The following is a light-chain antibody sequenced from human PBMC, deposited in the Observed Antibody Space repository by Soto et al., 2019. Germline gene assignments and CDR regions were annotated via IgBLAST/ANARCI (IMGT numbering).Light chain of an antibody. CDR3: QQDGSSSLT. Sequence: EIVLTQSPGTLSLSPGERATLSCRASQSISSIYLAWYQQRPGQAPRLLIYGASSRATGIPDRFSGSGSGTDVKRTSSRLEPEDFAGYYCQQDGSSSLTFGGGTKVEIK. CDR2: GAS. V-gene: IGKV3-20*01. J-gene: IGKJ4*01. CDR1: QSISSIY.